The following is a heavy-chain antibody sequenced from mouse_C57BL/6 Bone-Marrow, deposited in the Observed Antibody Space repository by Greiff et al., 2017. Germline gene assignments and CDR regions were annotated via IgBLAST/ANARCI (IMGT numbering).Heavy chain of an antibody. CDR3: AREALTGIAMDY. D-gene: IGHD4-1*01. Sequence: VQLQQSGPELVKPGASVKISCKASGYTFTDYYMNWVKQSHGKSLEWIGDINPNNGGTSYNQKFKGKATLTVDKSSSTAYMELRSLTSEDSAVYYWAREALTGIAMDYWGQGTSVTVSS. V-gene: IGHV1-26*01. J-gene: IGHJ4*01. CDR2: INPNNGGT. CDR1: GYTFTDYY.